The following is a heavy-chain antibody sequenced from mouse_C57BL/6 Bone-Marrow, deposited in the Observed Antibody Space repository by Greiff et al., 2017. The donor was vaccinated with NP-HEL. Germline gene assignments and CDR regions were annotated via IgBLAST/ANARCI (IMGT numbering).Heavy chain of an antibody. CDR3: ARPIYYYGSTWFAY. V-gene: IGHV5-17*01. J-gene: IGHJ3*01. CDR1: GFTFSDYG. CDR2: ISSGSSTI. D-gene: IGHD1-1*01. Sequence: EVQLVESGGGLVKPGGSLKLSCAASGFTFSDYGMHWVRQAPEKGLEWVAYISSGSSTIYYADTVKGRFTISRDNAKNTLFLQMTSLRSEDTAMYYCARPIYYYGSTWFAYWGQGTLVTVSA.